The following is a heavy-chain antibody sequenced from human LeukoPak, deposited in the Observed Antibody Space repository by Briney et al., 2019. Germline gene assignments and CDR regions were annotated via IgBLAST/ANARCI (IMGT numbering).Heavy chain of an antibody. J-gene: IGHJ5*02. CDR2: INHSGST. D-gene: IGHD3-22*01. V-gene: IGHV4-34*01. CDR3: ARDPHYYDSSGYYYLGEFDP. Sequence: SETLSLTCAVYGGSFSGYYWSWIRQPPGKGLEWIGEINHSGSTNYNPSLKSRVTISVDTSKNQFSLKLSSVTAADTAVYYCARDPHYYDSSGYYYLGEFDPWGQGTLVTVSS. CDR1: GGSFSGYY.